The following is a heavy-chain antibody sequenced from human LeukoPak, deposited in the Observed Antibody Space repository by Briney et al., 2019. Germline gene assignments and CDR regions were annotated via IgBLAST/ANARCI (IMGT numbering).Heavy chain of an antibody. J-gene: IGHJ4*02. CDR3: ARDLGDYYDSSGRGVTLDY. V-gene: IGHV1-46*01. D-gene: IGHD3-22*01. CDR2: INPSGGST. CDR1: GYTFTSYY. Sequence: ASVKVSCKASGYTFTSYYMRWVRQAPGQGLEWMGIINPSGGSTSYAQKFQGRVTMTRDMSTSTVYMELSSLRSEDTAVYYCARDLGDYYDSSGRGVTLDYWGQGTLVTVSS.